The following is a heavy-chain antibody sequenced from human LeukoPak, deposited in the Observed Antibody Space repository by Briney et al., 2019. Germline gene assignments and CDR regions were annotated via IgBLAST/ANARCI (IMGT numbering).Heavy chain of an antibody. J-gene: IGHJ4*02. CDR1: GGSFSGYY. CDR3: ARGYYDILTGYFIDY. V-gene: IGHV4-34*01. D-gene: IGHD3-9*01. Sequence: SETLSLTCAVYGGSFSGYYWSWIRQPPRKGLEWIGEINHSGSTNYNPSLKSRVTISVDTSKNQFSLKLSSVTAADTAVYYCARGYYDILTGYFIDYWGQGTLVTVSS. CDR2: INHSGST.